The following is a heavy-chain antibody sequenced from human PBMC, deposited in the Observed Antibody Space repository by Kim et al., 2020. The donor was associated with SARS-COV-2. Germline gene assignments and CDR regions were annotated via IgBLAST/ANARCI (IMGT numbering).Heavy chain of an antibody. CDR2: ISYDGSNK. D-gene: IGHD1-26*01. CDR1: GFTFSSYA. V-gene: IGHV3-30-3*01. CDR3: ARAGSGSYGSWFDP. Sequence: GGSLRLSCAASGFTFSSYAMHWVRQAPGKGLEWVAVISYDGSNKYYADSVKGRFTISRDNSKNTLYLQMNSLRVEDTAVYYCARAGSGSYGSWFDPWGQGTLVTVSS. J-gene: IGHJ5*02.